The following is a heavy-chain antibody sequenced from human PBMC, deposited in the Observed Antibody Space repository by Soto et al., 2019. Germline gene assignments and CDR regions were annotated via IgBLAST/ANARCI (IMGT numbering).Heavy chain of an antibody. V-gene: IGHV5-10-1*01. Sequence: GESLKISCKGSGYSFTSYWISWVRQMPGKGLEWMGRIDPSDSYTNYSPSSQGHVTISADKSISTAYLQWSSLKASDTAMYYCARLTSSSWYYFDYWGQGTLVTVSS. CDR2: IDPSDSYT. CDR1: GYSFTSYW. D-gene: IGHD6-13*01. CDR3: ARLTSSSWYYFDY. J-gene: IGHJ4*02.